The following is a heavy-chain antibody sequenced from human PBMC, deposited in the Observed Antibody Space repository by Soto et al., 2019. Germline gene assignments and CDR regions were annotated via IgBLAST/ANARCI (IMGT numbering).Heavy chain of an antibody. CDR2: INAGNGNT. CDR1: GYTFTSYA. V-gene: IGHV1-3*01. CDR3: ARAYPTSRQSRGDYFDY. J-gene: IGHJ4*02. D-gene: IGHD1-1*01. Sequence: ASVKVSCKASGYTFTSYAMHWVRQAPGQRLEWMGWINAGNGNTKYSQKFQGRVTITRDTSASTAYMELSSLRSEDTAVYYCARAYPTSRQSRGDYFDYWGQGTLVTVSS.